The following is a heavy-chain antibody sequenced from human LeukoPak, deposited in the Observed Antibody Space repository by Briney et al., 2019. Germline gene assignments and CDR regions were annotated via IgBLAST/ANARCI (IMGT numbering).Heavy chain of an antibody. V-gene: IGHV3-7*01. CDR3: ARVAEAAAFDS. J-gene: IGHJ4*02. CDR2: IKEDGGEK. D-gene: IGHD6-13*01. CDR1: GFTFSTYW. Sequence: GGSLRLSCAASGFTFSTYWMTWVRQAPGKGLEWVANIKEDGGEKYDVDSVKGRFTISRDNAKNSLYLQMNSLKPEDTAVYYCARVAEAAAFDSWGQGTLVTVSS.